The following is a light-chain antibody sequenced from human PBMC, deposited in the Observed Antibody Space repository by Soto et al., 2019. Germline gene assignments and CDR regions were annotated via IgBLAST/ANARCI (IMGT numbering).Light chain of an antibody. CDR3: SSYTSSSTLEV. J-gene: IGLJ2*01. CDR1: SSDVGGYNY. V-gene: IGLV2-14*01. CDR2: DVS. Sequence: QSALTQPASVSGSPGQSITISCTGTSSDVGGYNYVSWYQQHPGKAPKLMIYDVSNRPSGVSNRFSGSKSGNTASLPISGLQAEDEADYYGSSYTSSSTLEVFGGGTKLTVL.